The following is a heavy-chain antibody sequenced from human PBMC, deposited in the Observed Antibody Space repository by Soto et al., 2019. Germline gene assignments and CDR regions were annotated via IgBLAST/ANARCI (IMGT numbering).Heavy chain of an antibody. CDR3: ARLVRGVIRAYGMDV. J-gene: IGHJ6*02. D-gene: IGHD3-10*01. CDR2: IGTAGDT. V-gene: IGHV3-13*01. CDR1: GFTFSSYD. Sequence: PGGSLRLSCAASGFTFSSYDMHWVRQATGKGLEWVSAIGTAGDTYYPGSVKGRFTISRENAKNSLYLQMNSLRAGDTAVYYCARLVRGVIRAYGMDVWGQGTTVTVSS.